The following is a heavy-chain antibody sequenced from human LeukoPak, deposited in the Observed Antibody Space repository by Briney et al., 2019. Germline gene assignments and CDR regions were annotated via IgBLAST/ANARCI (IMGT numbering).Heavy chain of an antibody. CDR1: GGSISSSSYY. CDR2: IDYSGST. CDR3: ARHISPQWLVPGRYYFDY. J-gene: IGHJ4*02. V-gene: IGHV4-39*01. D-gene: IGHD6-19*01. Sequence: SETLSLTCTVSGGSISSSSYYWGWIRQPPGTGLEWIGSIDYSGSTYYNPSLKSRVTISVDTSKNQFSLKLSSVTAADTAVYYCARHISPQWLVPGRYYFDYWGQGTLVTVSS.